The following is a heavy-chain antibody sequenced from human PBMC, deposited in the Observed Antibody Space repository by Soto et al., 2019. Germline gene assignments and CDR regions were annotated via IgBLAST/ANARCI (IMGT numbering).Heavy chain of an antibody. V-gene: IGHV3-23*01. CDR3: AKDARITIFVEVGWFDP. D-gene: IGHD3-3*01. CDR2: ISGSGGST. J-gene: IGHJ5*02. CDR1: GFTSSSYA. Sequence: EVLLLESGGCLVQPGGSLRLSCAASGFTSSSYAMSWVRQAPGKGREWVSAISGSGGSTYYADSVKGLFTISRANPKNTLYLQMNSLRAEDTAVYYCAKDARITIFVEVGWFDPWGQGTLVTVSS.